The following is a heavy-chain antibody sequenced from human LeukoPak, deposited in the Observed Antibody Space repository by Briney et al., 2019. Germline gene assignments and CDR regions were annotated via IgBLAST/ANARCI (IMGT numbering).Heavy chain of an antibody. D-gene: IGHD1-26*01. V-gene: IGHV4-39*07. Sequence: SETLSLTCTVSGGSISSSSYYWSWIRQPPGKGLEWIGEINHSGGTNYNPSLKSRVTISVDTSKNQFSLKLSSVTAADTAVYYCARGLVDPYYYFDYWGQGTLVTVSS. CDR2: INHSGGT. CDR3: ARGLVDPYYYFDY. J-gene: IGHJ4*02. CDR1: GGSISSSSYY.